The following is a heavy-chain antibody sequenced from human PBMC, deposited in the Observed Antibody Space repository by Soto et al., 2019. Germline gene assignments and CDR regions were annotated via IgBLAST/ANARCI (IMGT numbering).Heavy chain of an antibody. CDR3: ARGRDFYFDY. J-gene: IGHJ4*02. CDR1: GGSISSGDYY. V-gene: IGHV4-30-4*01. CDR2: IYYSGST. Sequence: TSETLSLTCTVSGGSISSGDYYWSWIRQPPGKGLEWIGYIYYSGSTYYNPSLKSRVTISVDTSKNQFSLKLSSGTAADTAVYYCARGRDFYFDYWGQGTLVTVSS.